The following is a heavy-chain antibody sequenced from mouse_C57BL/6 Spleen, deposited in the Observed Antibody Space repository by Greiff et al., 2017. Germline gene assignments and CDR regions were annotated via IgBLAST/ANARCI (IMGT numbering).Heavy chain of an antibody. CDR3: ARRGPMVNWYCDV. D-gene: IGHD2-1*01. V-gene: IGHV1-64*01. CDR2: IHPNSGST. J-gene: IGHJ1*03. CDR1: GYTFTSYW. Sequence: QVQLLQPGAELVKPGASVKLSCKASGYTFTSYWMHWVKQRPGQGLEWIGMIHPNSGSTNYNEKFKSKATLTVDKSSSTAYMQLSSLTSEDSAVYHCARRGPMVNWYCDVWGTETAVTVAA.